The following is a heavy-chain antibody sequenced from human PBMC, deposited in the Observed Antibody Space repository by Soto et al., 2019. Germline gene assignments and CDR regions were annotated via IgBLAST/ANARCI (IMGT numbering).Heavy chain of an antibody. V-gene: IGHV1-18*01. Sequence: ASVKVSCKDSGYTFTSYGISWVRQAPGQGLEWMGWIRPYNGNTNYAQKFQGRATMTTDTSTNTAYMELRSLRSDDTAVYYCARTIVAVPAALNWFDPWGQGTLVTVSS. J-gene: IGHJ5*02. D-gene: IGHD2-2*01. CDR3: ARTIVAVPAALNWFDP. CDR1: GYTFTSYG. CDR2: IRPYNGNT.